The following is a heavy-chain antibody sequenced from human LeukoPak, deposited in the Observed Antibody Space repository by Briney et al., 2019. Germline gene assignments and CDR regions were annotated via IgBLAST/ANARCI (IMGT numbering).Heavy chain of an antibody. D-gene: IGHD3-22*01. CDR3: ASSYYYDSSGYPNLDY. CDR2: ISAYNGNT. V-gene: IGHV1-18*04. CDR1: GHTFTGYY. J-gene: IGHJ4*02. Sequence: GASVKVSCKASGHTFTGYYMHWVRQAPGQGLEWMGWISAYNGNTNYAQKLQGRVTMTTDTPTSTAYMELRSLRSDDTAVYYCASSYYYDSSGYPNLDYWGQGTLVTVSS.